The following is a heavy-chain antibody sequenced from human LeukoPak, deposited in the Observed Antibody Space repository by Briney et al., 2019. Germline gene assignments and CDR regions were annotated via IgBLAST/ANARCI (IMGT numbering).Heavy chain of an antibody. CDR2: INPGGGST. CDR1: GYTFTHYY. V-gene: IGHV1-46*01. CDR3: ARDGPGYTSSSTDYMDV. J-gene: IGHJ6*03. Sequence: ASVKVSCKASGYTFTHYYMHWVRQAPGQGLEWMGIINPGGGSTSYAQSFQGRVTMTRDTSTSTIYMELSSLRSEGTAVYYCARDGPGYTSSSTDYMDVWGKGTTVTVSS. D-gene: IGHD6-13*01.